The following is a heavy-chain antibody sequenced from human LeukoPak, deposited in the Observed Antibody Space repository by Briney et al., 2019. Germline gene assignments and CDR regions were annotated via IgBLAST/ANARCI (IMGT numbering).Heavy chain of an antibody. CDR2: ISGSGGST. J-gene: IGHJ4*02. V-gene: IGHV3-23*01. Sequence: GGSLRLSCAASGFTFSSYAMSWVRQAPGKGLEWVSAISGSGGSTYYADSVKGRFTISRDNSKNTLYLQMNSLRAEDTAVYYCAKGFFKGSGVLNYFATWGQETLFTVSS. CDR1: GFTFSSYA. CDR3: AKGFFKGSGVLNYFAT. D-gene: IGHD3-10*01.